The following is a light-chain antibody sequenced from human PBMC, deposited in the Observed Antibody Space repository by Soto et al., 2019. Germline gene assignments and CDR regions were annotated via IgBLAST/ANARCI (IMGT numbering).Light chain of an antibody. Sequence: QSALTQPASVSGYPGQSITISCTGTSSDVGGYNYVSWYQQHPGKAPKLMIYDVSNRPSGVSNRFSGSKSGNTASLTISGLQAEDEADYYSSSYTSSSTLVVFGTGTKLTVL. J-gene: IGLJ1*01. CDR3: SSYTSSSTLVV. V-gene: IGLV2-14*01. CDR1: SSDVGGYNY. CDR2: DVS.